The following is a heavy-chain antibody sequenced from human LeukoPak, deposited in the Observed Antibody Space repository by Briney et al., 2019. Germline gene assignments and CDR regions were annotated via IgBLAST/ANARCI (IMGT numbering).Heavy chain of an antibody. Sequence: PSETLSLTCTVSGGSISSSSYYWGWIRQPPGKGLEWIASIYHSGSTYYNPSLKSRVTISVDTSKNQFSLKLTSVTAADTAVYYCVRLSVVSPHRYFDLWGRGTLVTVSS. D-gene: IGHD4-23*01. J-gene: IGHJ2*01. CDR3: VRLSVVSPHRYFDL. V-gene: IGHV4-39*07. CDR1: GGSISSSSYY. CDR2: IYHSGST.